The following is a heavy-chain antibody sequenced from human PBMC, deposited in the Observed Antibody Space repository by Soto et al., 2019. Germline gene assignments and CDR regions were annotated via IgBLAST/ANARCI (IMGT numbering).Heavy chain of an antibody. J-gene: IGHJ5*02. D-gene: IGHD3-3*01. CDR2: IYYSGST. Sequence: SETLSLTCTVSGGSVSSGSYYWSWIRQPPGKGLEWIGYIYYSGSTNYNPSLKSRVTISVDTSKNQFSLKLSSVTAADTAVYYCASGITIFGVVTSNWFDPWGQGTLVTVSS. CDR3: ASGITIFGVVTSNWFDP. CDR1: GGSVSSGSYY. V-gene: IGHV4-61*01.